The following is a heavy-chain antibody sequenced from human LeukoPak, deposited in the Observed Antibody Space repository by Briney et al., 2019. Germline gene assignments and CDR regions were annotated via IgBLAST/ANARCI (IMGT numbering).Heavy chain of an antibody. V-gene: IGHV4-59*01. Sequence: SETLSLTCAVSGGSISSYYWSWIRQPPGKGLEWIGYIFSGSADYNPSLKSRVTISVDTSKNQFSLQLSSVTAADTAVYYCARGFEYNYRYTFGYWGQGTLVTVSS. CDR3: ARGFEYNYRYTFGY. CDR2: IFSGSA. CDR1: GGSISSYY. D-gene: IGHD5-18*01. J-gene: IGHJ4*02.